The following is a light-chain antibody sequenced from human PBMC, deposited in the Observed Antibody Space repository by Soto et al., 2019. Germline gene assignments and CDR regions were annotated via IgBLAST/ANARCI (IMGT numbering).Light chain of an antibody. CDR1: SRDVGAYDY. V-gene: IGLV2-14*03. J-gene: IGLJ1*01. CDR3: VSFAGGTYV. CDR2: YVD. Sequence: QSVLTQPASVSGSPGQSITISCTGTSRDVGAYDYVSWYLQYPDKAPQLLIYYVDHRPSGVSSRFSGSKSGNTASLTISGLQAEDEGDYYCVSFAGGTYVFGTGTKGTVL.